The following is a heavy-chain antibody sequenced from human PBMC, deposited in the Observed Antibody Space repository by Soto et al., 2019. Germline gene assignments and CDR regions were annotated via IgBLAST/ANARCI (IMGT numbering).Heavy chain of an antibody. J-gene: IGHJ4*02. CDR3: AWGYCSSTSCYNFDY. Sequence: GSLRLSCAASGFTFSSYSMNWVRQAPGKGLEWVSSISSSSSYIYYADSVKGRFTISRDNAKNSLYLQMNSLRAEDTAAYYCAWGYCSSTSCYNFDYWGQGTLVTVSS. CDR1: GFTFSSYS. CDR2: ISSSSSYI. V-gene: IGHV3-21*01. D-gene: IGHD2-2*01.